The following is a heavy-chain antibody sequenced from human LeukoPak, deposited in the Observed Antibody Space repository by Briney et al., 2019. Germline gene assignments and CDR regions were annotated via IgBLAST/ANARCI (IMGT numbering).Heavy chain of an antibody. V-gene: IGHV3-43D*03. CDR3: AKSSLGLRYFDWPHPLIDY. J-gene: IGHJ4*02. CDR1: GFTFDDYA. CDR2: ISWDGGST. Sequence: PGGSLRLSCAASGFTFDDYAMHWVRQAPGKGLEWVSLISWDGGSTYYADSVKGRFTISRDNSKNSLYLQMNSLRAEDTALYYCAKSSLGLRYFDWPHPLIDYWGQGTLVTVSS. D-gene: IGHD3-9*01.